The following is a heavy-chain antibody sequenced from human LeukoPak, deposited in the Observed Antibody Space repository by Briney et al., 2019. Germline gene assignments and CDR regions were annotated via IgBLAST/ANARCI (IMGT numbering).Heavy chain of an antibody. Sequence: GGSLRLSCAASGFTFSSYGMHWVRQAPGKGLEWVAVISYDGSNKYYADSVKSRFTISRDHSKNTLYLQMNSLRAEDTAVYYCAKGLTYYYGSGSPGFDYWGQGTLVTVSS. CDR1: GFTFSSYG. CDR2: ISYDGSNK. CDR3: AKGLTYYYGSGSPGFDY. D-gene: IGHD3-10*01. V-gene: IGHV3-30*18. J-gene: IGHJ4*02.